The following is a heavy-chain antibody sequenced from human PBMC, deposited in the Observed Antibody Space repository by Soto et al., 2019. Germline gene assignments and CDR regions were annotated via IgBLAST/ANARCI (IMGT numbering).Heavy chain of an antibody. Sequence: PGGSLRLSCAASGFTFSSYGMHWVRQAPGKGLEWVAVISYDGSNKYYADSVKGRFTISRDNSKNTLYLQMNSLRAEDTAVYYCAKDPAYYYGSGIPLGPIDYWGQGTLVTVSS. CDR2: ISYDGSNK. D-gene: IGHD3-10*01. CDR3: AKDPAYYYGSGIPLGPIDY. J-gene: IGHJ4*02. V-gene: IGHV3-30*18. CDR1: GFTFSSYG.